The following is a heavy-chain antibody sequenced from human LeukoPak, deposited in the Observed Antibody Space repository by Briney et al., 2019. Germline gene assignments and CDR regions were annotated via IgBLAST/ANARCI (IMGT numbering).Heavy chain of an antibody. CDR3: VRHLVANAFTI. CDR1: GDSISSGNYY. Sequence: SETLSLTCTVSGDSISSGNYYWGWIRQPPGKGLEWIASIYYTGTTYYYPSLTSRGTISLDTSNNQFSLRLTSVTAADTAVYYCVRHLVANAFTIWGQGTMVTVSS. D-gene: IGHD2-8*02. CDR2: IYYTGTT. V-gene: IGHV4-39*01. J-gene: IGHJ3*02.